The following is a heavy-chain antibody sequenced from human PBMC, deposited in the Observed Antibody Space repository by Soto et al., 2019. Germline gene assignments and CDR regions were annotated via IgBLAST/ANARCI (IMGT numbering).Heavy chain of an antibody. V-gene: IGHV3-30*03. D-gene: IGHD6-13*01. CDR1: GFIFSNFA. Sequence: QVQLVESGGGGFQPGRSLRLSFAASGFIFSNFAMNGVGQAPGKGLEWLAVISNDGSNKNYADSVKGRFTISRDNSENMVYLQTNSLRPEDRAVYYCARYSSTTNYYYGMDVWGQGTTVTVSS. J-gene: IGHJ6*02. CDR2: ISNDGSNK. CDR3: ARYSSTTNYYYGMDV.